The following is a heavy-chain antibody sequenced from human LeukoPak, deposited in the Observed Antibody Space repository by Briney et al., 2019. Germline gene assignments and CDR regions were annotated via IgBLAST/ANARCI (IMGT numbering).Heavy chain of an antibody. CDR1: GYTFTSYG. D-gene: IGHD6-19*01. V-gene: IGHV1-18*01. Sequence: ASVKVSCKASGYTFTSYGISWVRQAPGQGLEWMGWISAYNGNTNYAQKLQGRVTMTTDTSTSTAYMELRSLRSDDTAVYYRATARMVQYSSGWYQPWGQGTLVTVSS. CDR2: ISAYNGNT. J-gene: IGHJ5*02. CDR3: ATARMVQYSSGWYQP.